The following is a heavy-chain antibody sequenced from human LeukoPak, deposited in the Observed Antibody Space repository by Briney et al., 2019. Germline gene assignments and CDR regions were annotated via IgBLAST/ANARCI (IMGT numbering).Heavy chain of an antibody. CDR1: GGSLCGYY. J-gene: IGHJ5*02. V-gene: IGHV4-34*01. CDR2: IIHSIST. Sequence: SETPSLTCAVYGGSLCGYYWCWIRPPPGKRLEWIGEIIHSISTNYNPTSKSRFTIAVVTSTNHFSLKLSSVTTADTTVYYCAGGYYYVSQSYYSRYNWFDPWGQGTLVTVSS. D-gene: IGHD3-10*01. CDR3: AGGYYYVSQSYYSRYNWFDP.